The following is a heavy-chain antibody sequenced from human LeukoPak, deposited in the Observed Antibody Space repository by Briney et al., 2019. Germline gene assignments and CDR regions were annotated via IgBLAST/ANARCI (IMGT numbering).Heavy chain of an antibody. CDR1: GGSISSSSYY. Sequence: PSETLSLTCTVSGGSISSSSYYWGWIRQPRGKGRERNGSIYYSGSTYYNPSLKSRVTISVNTSKNQFSLKLSSVTAADTAVYYCARRYCSGGSCQFDYWGQGTLVTVSS. CDR3: ARRYCSGGSCQFDY. V-gene: IGHV4-39*01. CDR2: IYYSGST. J-gene: IGHJ4*02. D-gene: IGHD2-15*01.